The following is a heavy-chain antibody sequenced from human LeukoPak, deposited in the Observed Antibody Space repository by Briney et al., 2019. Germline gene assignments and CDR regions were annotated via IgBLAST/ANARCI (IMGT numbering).Heavy chain of an antibody. CDR1: GGSLSSSNW. CDR2: IYHSGST. Sequence: SESLSLTCAVYGGSLSSSNWWSCVPQPPGKGLDWIGEIYHSGSTNYNPSLKSRVTISVDKSKNQFSLKLSSVTAADTAVYYCARDGGYQASYYFDYWGQGTLVTVSS. V-gene: IGHV4-4*02. CDR3: ARDGGYQASYYFDY. J-gene: IGHJ4*02. D-gene: IGHD6-19*01.